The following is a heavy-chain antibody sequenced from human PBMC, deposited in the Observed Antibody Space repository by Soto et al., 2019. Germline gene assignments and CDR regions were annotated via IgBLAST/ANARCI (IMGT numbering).Heavy chain of an antibody. Sequence: SGPTPVNPTQTRTLTCSFSGFSLSTGEVGVGWIRQPPGKALEWLALIYWDDDKRYSPSLRSRLTITKDTSKNQVVLTMTNMDPVDTATYYCIQSRCGGDCLQSYASYYYYGMDVWGQGTTVTVSS. J-gene: IGHJ6*02. CDR2: IYWDDDK. CDR1: GFSLSTGEVG. D-gene: IGHD2-21*02. CDR3: IQSRCGGDCLQSYASYYYYGMDV. V-gene: IGHV2-5*02.